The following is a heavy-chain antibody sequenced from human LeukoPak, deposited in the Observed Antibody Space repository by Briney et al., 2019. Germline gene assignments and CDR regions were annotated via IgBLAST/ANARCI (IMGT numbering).Heavy chain of an antibody. CDR1: GFTFSSYA. CDR2: ISGSGGST. J-gene: IGHJ4*02. V-gene: IGHV3-23*01. CDR3: AKMGVVAATPVPYFDY. Sequence: GGSLRLSCAASGFTFSSYAMSWVRQAPGKGLEWVSAISGSGGSTYYADSVKGRFTISRDNSKNTLYLQMNSLRAEDTAVYYCAKMGVVAATPVPYFDYWGQGTLVTVSS. D-gene: IGHD2-15*01.